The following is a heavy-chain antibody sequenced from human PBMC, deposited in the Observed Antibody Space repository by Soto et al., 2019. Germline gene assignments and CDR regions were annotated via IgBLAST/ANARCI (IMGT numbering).Heavy chain of an antibody. CDR1: GYSVSSNTAS. CDR2: TYFRSKWYN. Sequence: QTLSLTCAISGYSVSSNTASWNLIRQSPSRGLEWLGRTYFRSKWYNDYAVSVKSRIIINPDASNNQFSLQLNSVTPEDTAVYFCAKGDNLGPKTGYAFDPWGQGIMVTVSS. D-gene: IGHD5-12*01. V-gene: IGHV6-1*01. CDR3: AKGDNLGPKTGYAFDP. J-gene: IGHJ5*02.